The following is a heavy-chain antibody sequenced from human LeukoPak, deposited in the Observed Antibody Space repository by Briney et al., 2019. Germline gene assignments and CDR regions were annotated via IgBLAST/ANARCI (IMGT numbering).Heavy chain of an antibody. CDR3: ARDPRGIVGANHNWFDP. CDR1: GGSISSYY. CDR2: IYASGST. V-gene: IGHV4-4*07. D-gene: IGHD1-26*01. Sequence: PSETLSPTCTVSGGSISSYYWSWIRQPAGKGLEWIGRIYASGSTNYNPPLKSRVTMSVDTSKSQFSLKLISVTAVDTAVYYCARDPRGIVGANHNWFDPWGQGTLVTVSS. J-gene: IGHJ5*02.